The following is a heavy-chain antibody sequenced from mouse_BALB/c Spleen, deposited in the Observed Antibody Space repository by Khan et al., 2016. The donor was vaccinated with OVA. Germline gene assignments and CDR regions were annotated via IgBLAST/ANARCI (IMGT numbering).Heavy chain of an antibody. CDR3: ARGYGFFAS. J-gene: IGHJ3*01. CDR1: GYSFTLYY. CDR2: INPNTDNI. Sequence: VQLQQSGPDLVKPGASVKISCKASGYSFTLYYMSWVKQSHGKSLEWIGRINPNTDNINYNQEFKGRAILTVDKSSNTAYMELSSLTSEDSAVYFCARGYGFFASWGQGTLVTVSA. V-gene: IGHV1-26*01. D-gene: IGHD1-2*01.